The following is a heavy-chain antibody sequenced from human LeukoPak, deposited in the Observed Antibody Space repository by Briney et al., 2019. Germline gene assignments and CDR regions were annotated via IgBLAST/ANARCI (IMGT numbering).Heavy chain of an antibody. V-gene: IGHV3-33*01. J-gene: IGHJ4*02. CDR2: IWYDGSNK. D-gene: IGHD2-15*01. Sequence: PGGSLRLPCAASGFTFSSCGMHWVRQAPGKGLEWVAVIWYDGSNKYYADSVKGRFSISRDSSKNTLYLQMNSLRAEDTAVYYCAREDRYCSGGTCYSGFFYFDYWGQGTLVTVSS. CDR1: GFTFSSCG. CDR3: AREDRYCSGGTCYSGFFYFDY.